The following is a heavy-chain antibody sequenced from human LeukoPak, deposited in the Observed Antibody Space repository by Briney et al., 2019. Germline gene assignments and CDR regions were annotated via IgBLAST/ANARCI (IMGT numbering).Heavy chain of an antibody. Sequence: SETLSLTCPVSDGSISSTSYHRGWIRQPPGKGLEWIGSIYYSGDTYYNPSLKSRVTISVDTSKNQFALKLSSVTAADTAVYYCARGSVMHGGFDYWGQGTLVTVSS. J-gene: IGHJ4*02. D-gene: IGHD2-21*01. V-gene: IGHV4-39*06. CDR2: IYYSGDT. CDR3: ARGSVMHGGFDY. CDR1: DGSISSTSYH.